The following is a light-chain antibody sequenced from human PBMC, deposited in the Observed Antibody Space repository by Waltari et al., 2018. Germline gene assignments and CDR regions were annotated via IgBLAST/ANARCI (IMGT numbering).Light chain of an antibody. Sequence: QSALAQPASVSGSPGQSITISCTGTNRDVGAFHFVSWFQQHPGNAPKLLIYDVTKRPSGVSNRFSGSKSGNTASLTISGLQTEDEAEYYCSSYTRTNTLVFGGGSRLTVL. J-gene: IGLJ2*01. V-gene: IGLV2-14*03. CDR3: SSYTRTNTLV. CDR1: NRDVGAFHF. CDR2: DVT.